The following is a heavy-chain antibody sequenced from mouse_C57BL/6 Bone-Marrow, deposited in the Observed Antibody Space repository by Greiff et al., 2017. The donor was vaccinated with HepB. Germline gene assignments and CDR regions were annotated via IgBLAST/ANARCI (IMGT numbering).Heavy chain of an antibody. CDR3: ARFGYYSSFAY. CDR2: IYPRSGNT. J-gene: IGHJ3*01. V-gene: IGHV1-81*01. Sequence: QVQLQQSGAELARPGASVKLSCKASGYTFTSYGISWVKQRTGQGLEWIGEIYPRSGNTYYNEKFKGKATLTADKSSSTAYMELRSLTSEDSAVYFCARFGYYSSFAYWGQGTLVTVSA. CDR1: GYTFTSYG. D-gene: IGHD2-12*01.